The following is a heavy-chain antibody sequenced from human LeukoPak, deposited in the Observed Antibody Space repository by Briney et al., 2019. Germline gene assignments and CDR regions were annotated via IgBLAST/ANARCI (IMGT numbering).Heavy chain of an antibody. J-gene: IGHJ3*02. Sequence: SETLALTCTVSGGSISSSSYYWGWIRQPPGKGLEWIGSIYYSGSTYYNPSLKSRVTISVDTSKNQFSLKLSSVTAADTAVYYCARHSHSSGWYLYAFDIWGQGTMVTVSS. CDR1: GGSISSSSYY. CDR3: ARHSHSSGWYLYAFDI. D-gene: IGHD6-19*01. CDR2: IYYSGST. V-gene: IGHV4-39*01.